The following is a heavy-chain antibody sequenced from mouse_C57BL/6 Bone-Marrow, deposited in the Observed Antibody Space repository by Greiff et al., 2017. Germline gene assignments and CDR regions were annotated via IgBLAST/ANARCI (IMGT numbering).Heavy chain of an antibody. Sequence: QVQLQQPGAELVRPGSSVKLSCKASGYTFTSYWMDWVKQRPGQGLEWIGNIYPSDSATHYNQKFKDKATLTVDKSSSTAYMQLSSLTSEDSAVYYCARYYDYDGGFAYWGQGTLVTVSA. CDR3: ARYYDYDGGFAY. V-gene: IGHV1-61*01. CDR2: IYPSDSAT. J-gene: IGHJ3*01. CDR1: GYTFTSYW. D-gene: IGHD2-4*01.